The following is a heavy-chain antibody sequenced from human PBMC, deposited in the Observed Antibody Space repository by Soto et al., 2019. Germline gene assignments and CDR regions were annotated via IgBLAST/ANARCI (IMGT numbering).Heavy chain of an antibody. CDR3: EREDPGAFDS. CDR1: GYTFTSYA. V-gene: IGHV1-3*01. CDR2: INAGNGNT. Sequence: QVQLVQSGAEVKKPGASVKVSCKASGYTFTSYAMHWVRQAPGQRLEWMGWINAGNGNTKYSQKFQGRVTITRDTSAITAYMELSSLRSEDTAVYYCEREDPGAFDSWGQGTMVTVSS. J-gene: IGHJ3*02.